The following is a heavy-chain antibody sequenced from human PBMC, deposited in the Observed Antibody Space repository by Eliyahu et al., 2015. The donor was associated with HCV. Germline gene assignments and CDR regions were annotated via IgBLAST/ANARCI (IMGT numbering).Heavy chain of an antibody. Sequence: QVQLQESGPGLVKPSETLSLTCTVSGGSISSYYWSWIRQPPGKGLEWIGYIYYSGSTNYNPSLKSRVTISVDTSKNQFSLKLSSVTAADTAVYYCARGHYDILTGYGRFDPWGQGTLVTVSS. D-gene: IGHD3-9*01. CDR2: IYYSGST. CDR3: ARGHYDILTGYGRFDP. CDR1: GGSISSYY. V-gene: IGHV4-59*01. J-gene: IGHJ5*02.